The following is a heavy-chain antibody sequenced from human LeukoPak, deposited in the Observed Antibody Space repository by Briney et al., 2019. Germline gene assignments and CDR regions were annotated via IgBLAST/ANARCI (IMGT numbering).Heavy chain of an antibody. CDR3: ARGLAPLGDDY. CDR1: GYTFTGYY. J-gene: IGHJ4*02. D-gene: IGHD1-26*01. CDR2: INPNSGGT. Sequence: ASVKVSCKASGYTFTGYYMHWVRQAPGQGLEWMGWINPNSGGTNYAQKFQGRVTMTTDTSTSTAYMELRSLRSDDTAVYYCARGLAPLGDDYWGQGTLVTVSS. V-gene: IGHV1-2*02.